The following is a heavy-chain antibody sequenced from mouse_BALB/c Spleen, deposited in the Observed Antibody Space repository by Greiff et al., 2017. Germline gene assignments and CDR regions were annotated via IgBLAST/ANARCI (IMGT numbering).Heavy chain of an antibody. D-gene: IGHD1-1*01. Sequence: VQLQQSGAELVRPGTSVKISCKASGYAFTNYWLGWVKQRPGHGLEWIGDIYPGSGNTYYNEKFKGKATLTADKSSSTAYMQLSSLTSEDSAVYFCARLGNGTRTGFAYWGQGTLVTVSA. CDR3: ARLGNGTRTGFAY. CDR1: GYAFTNYW. J-gene: IGHJ3*01. CDR2: IYPGSGNT. V-gene: IGHV1-63*01.